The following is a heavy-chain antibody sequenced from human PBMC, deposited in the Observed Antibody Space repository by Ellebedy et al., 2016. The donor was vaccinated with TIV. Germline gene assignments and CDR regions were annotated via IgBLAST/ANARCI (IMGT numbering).Heavy chain of an antibody. CDR2: ISWNSKSI. CDR3: ARQGKYFYGSGSET. Sequence: SLKISXAASGFTFDDFAMHWVRRAPGKGLEWVSGISWNSKSIGYADSVRSRFTISRDNAKNSLYLQMNSLRAEDTAFYYCARQGKYFYGSGSETWGQGTLVTVSS. V-gene: IGHV3-9*01. J-gene: IGHJ5*02. CDR1: GFTFDDFA. D-gene: IGHD3-10*01.